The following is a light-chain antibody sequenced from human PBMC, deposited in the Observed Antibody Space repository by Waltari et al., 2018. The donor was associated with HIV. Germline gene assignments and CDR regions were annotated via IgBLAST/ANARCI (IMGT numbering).Light chain of an antibody. CDR3: CSYTGTFTFVL. CDR2: EVI. CDR1: SSAVGGYDS. J-gene: IGLJ3*02. Sequence: QSALTQPRSVSGSPGQSVTISCTGTSSAVGGYDSVSWYLQHQGKGPKLIIYEVIKRSSGVPARFSGSKSGNTAALPIAGLQTEDEAGYFCCSYTGTFTFVLFGGGTKLTVL. V-gene: IGLV2-11*01.